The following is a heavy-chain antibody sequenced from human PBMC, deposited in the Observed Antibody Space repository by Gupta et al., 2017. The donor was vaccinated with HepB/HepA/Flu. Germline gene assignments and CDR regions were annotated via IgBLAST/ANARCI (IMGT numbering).Heavy chain of an antibody. V-gene: IGHV4-39*01. CDR1: GGSISSSSHY. CDR3: AXHXADATWTYSSGWYRYAFDI. J-gene: IGHJ3*02. D-gene: IGHD6-19*01. CDR2: IYYSGST. Sequence: QLQLQESGPGLVKPSETLSLTCTVSGGSISSSSHYWGWIRQPPGKGLEWIGSIYYSGSTYYNPSLKSRVTISVDTSKNQFSLKLSSVTAADTAVYYCAXHXADATWTYSSGWYRYAFDIWGQGTMVTVSS.